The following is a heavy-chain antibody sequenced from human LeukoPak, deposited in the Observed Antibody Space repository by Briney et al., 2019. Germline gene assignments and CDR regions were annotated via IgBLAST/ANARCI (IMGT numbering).Heavy chain of an antibody. D-gene: IGHD3/OR15-3a*01. CDR3: ARQPASGLLTFP. CDR2: IYYTGNT. Sequence: SETLSLTCTVSGVSISSSNSYWGWIRQPPGKGLEWIGSIYYTGNTYYNASLKSRVTISIDTSKNQISLRLTSVTATDTAMYYCARQPASGLLTFPGGKRPLVIVSS. J-gene: IGHJ4*02. V-gene: IGHV4-39*01. CDR1: GVSISSSNSY.